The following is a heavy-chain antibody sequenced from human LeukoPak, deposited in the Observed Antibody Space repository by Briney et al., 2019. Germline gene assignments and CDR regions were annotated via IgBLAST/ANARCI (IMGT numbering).Heavy chain of an antibody. CDR2: ISYDGSNK. Sequence: GRSLRLSCAASGFTFSSYGMHWVRQAPGKGLEWVAVISYDGSNKYYADSVKGRFTISRDNSKNTLYLQMNSLRAEDTAVYYCARAVSRSGYCDYWGQGTLVTVSS. D-gene: IGHD3-3*01. CDR3: ARAVSRSGYCDY. V-gene: IGHV3-30*03. J-gene: IGHJ4*02. CDR1: GFTFSSYG.